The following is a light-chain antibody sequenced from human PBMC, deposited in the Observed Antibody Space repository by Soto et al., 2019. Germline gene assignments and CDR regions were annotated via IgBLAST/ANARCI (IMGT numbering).Light chain of an antibody. V-gene: IGLV2-14*01. J-gene: IGLJ1*01. CDR3: SSITSTSTYV. Sequence: QSALTQPASVSGSPGQSITISCTGTSSDVGAYDFVSWYQQHPGKAPKLIIYEVSHRPSGVSDRFSGSKSGNTASLTISGLQPDDEAHYYCSSITSTSTYVFGTGTKVTVL. CDR2: EVS. CDR1: SSDVGAYDF.